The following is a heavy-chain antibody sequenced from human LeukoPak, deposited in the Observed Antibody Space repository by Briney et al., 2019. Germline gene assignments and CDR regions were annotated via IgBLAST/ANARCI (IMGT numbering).Heavy chain of an antibody. D-gene: IGHD6-19*01. CDR3: AREIGMVAVATFDY. Sequence: GGSLRLSCAASGFTVSSNYMSWVRQAPGKGLVWVSRINSDGSSTSYADSVKGRFTISRDNAKNTLYLQMNSLRAEDTAVYYCAREIGMVAVATFDYWGQGTLVTVSS. J-gene: IGHJ4*02. CDR2: INSDGSST. CDR1: GFTVSSNY. V-gene: IGHV3-74*01.